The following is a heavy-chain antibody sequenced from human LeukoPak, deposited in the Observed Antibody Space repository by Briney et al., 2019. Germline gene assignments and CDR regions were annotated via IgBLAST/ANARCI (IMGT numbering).Heavy chain of an antibody. CDR3: ARRIAYSSMDV. Sequence: SGTLSLTCTVSGESISSTGYYWGWIRQPPGKGLEWIGHMSYSGNTFYSPSLKSRVTISVDTSKNHFSLKLTSVTAADMSIYYCARRIAYSSMDVWGKGTTVTVST. CDR2: MSYSGNT. CDR1: GESISSTGYY. J-gene: IGHJ6*04. V-gene: IGHV4-39*02. D-gene: IGHD2-21*01.